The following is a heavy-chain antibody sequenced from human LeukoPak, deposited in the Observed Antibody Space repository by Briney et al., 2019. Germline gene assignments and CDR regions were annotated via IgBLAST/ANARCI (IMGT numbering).Heavy chain of an antibody. V-gene: IGHV1-2*02. CDR2: INPNSGGT. D-gene: IGHD3-16*02. CDR3: ARGRSYLYYYYYYMDV. J-gene: IGHJ6*03. Sequence: ASVKVSCKASGYTFTSYFMHWVRQAPGQGLEWMGWINPNSGGTNYAQKFQGRVTMTRDTSISTAYMELSRLRSDDTAVYYCARGRSYLYYYYYYMDVWGKGTTVTVSS. CDR1: GYTFTSYF.